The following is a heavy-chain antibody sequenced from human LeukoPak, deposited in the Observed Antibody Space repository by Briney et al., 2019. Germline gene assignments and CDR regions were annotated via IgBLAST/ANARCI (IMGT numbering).Heavy chain of an antibody. Sequence: ASVKVSCKVSGYTLTELSMHWVRQAPGKGLEWMGGFDPEDGETIYAQKFQGRVTITADESTSTVYMELSSLRSEDTAFYYCATMGGLSYYFHMDVWGKGTSVTVSS. CDR3: ATMGGLSYYFHMDV. J-gene: IGHJ6*03. D-gene: IGHD1-26*01. V-gene: IGHV1-24*01. CDR2: FDPEDGET. CDR1: GYTLTELS.